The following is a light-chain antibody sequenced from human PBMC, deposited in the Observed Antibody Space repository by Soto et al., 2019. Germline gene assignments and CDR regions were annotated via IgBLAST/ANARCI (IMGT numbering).Light chain of an antibody. CDR3: QKYNSAPPT. Sequence: DIQMTQSPSSLSASVGDRVTITCRASQGISNYLAWYQQKPGKVPKLLIYGASTLQSGVPSRFSGSGSGTDFTLTISSLQAEDVAIYYCQKYNSAPPTFGQGTKVEIK. V-gene: IGKV1-27*01. CDR2: GAS. J-gene: IGKJ1*01. CDR1: QGISNY.